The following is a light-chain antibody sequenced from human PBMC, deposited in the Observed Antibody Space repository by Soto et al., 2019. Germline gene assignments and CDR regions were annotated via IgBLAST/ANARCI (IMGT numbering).Light chain of an antibody. Sequence: IVMTQSPESLGVSLGERATINCKSNQTILYGSNNKNYVSWYQQKPGQPPKLLIYWASTRKYGVPERFSGSGSGTDFTLSITNLQAEDVAVYYCHQYYSPPFAFGPGTKVHL. V-gene: IGKV4-1*01. CDR1: QTILYGSNNKNY. CDR3: HQYYSPPFA. J-gene: IGKJ3*01. CDR2: WAS.